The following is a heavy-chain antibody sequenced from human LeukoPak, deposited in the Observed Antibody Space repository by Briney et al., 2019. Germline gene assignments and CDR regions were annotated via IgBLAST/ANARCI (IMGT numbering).Heavy chain of an antibody. CDR1: GFTLSSFW. J-gene: IGHJ4*02. CDR2: IKEDGSEK. CDR3: ARDQRASPAAADY. D-gene: IGHD2-15*01. Sequence: GGALRLSCAASGFTLSSFWMTWVRQAPGKGLEWVANIKEDGSEKYYVDSVKGRFTISRDNAKNSLYLQMNSLRAEDTAVYYCARDQRASPAAADYWGQGTLVIVSS. V-gene: IGHV3-7*01.